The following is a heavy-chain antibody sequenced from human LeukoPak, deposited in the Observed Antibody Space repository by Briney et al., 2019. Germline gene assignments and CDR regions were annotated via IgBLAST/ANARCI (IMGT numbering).Heavy chain of an antibody. Sequence: TGGSLRLSCAASGFAFSSYWMHWVRQVPGKGLVWVSRIGTDGSSTTYADYVKGRFTISRDNAKNTPCLQMNILTAETTAVYYCARDKYGGNSNAFNIWGEGTLVTVPS. CDR3: ARDKYGGNSNAFNI. J-gene: IGHJ3*02. CDR1: GFAFSSYW. D-gene: IGHD4-23*01. CDR2: IGTDGSST. V-gene: IGHV3-74*01.